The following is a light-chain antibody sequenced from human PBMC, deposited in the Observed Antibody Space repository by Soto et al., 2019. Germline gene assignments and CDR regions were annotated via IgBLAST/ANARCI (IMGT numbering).Light chain of an antibody. CDR1: SSDVGGYNY. CDR2: EVN. V-gene: IGLV2-8*01. CDR3: SSYAGSNRFE. Sequence: QSALTQPPSASGSPGQSVTISCTGTSSDVGGYNYVSWYQQHPGKAPKLIIYEVNKRPSGVPDRFSGSKSGNTASLTVSRLQAEDEADYYCSSYAGSNRFEVGGGTKLTVL. J-gene: IGLJ2*01.